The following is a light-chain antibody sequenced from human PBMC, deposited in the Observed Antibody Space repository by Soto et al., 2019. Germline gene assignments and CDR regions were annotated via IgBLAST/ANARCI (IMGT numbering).Light chain of an antibody. Sequence: EIVMTQSPATLSVSPGERATLSCRASQRVYSNLAWYQLKPGQAPRLLIYGASTRATGIPARFSGSWSGTEFTLTINRLQSEDFAVYYCQQYTKWPLTFGGGTKVEIK. CDR1: QRVYSN. CDR3: QQYTKWPLT. J-gene: IGKJ4*02. CDR2: GAS. V-gene: IGKV3D-15*01.